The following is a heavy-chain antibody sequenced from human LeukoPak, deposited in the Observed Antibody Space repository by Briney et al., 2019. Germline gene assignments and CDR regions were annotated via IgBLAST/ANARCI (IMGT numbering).Heavy chain of an antibody. CDR1: GFTFSGYG. J-gene: IGHJ5*01. Sequence: GRSLRLSCAASGFTFSGYGMHWVRQAPGKGLECVAIIWHDGGDKYYAHSVKGRFTISRDNSENMLYLQMNSLRAEDTAVYYCARGINWGFDSWGQGTLVTVPS. CDR3: ARGINWGFDS. CDR2: IWHDGGDK. D-gene: IGHD7-27*01. V-gene: IGHV3-33*01.